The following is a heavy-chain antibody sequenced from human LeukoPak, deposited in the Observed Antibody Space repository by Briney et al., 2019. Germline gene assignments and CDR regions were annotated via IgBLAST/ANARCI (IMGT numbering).Heavy chain of an antibody. CDR1: GYSFSGHY. Sequence: ASVKVSCKASGYSFSGHYIHWVRQAPGQGLEWMGQINPNSAASHYAQKFQDRVTMTSDTSINMAYMELRSLRSDDTAVYYCARDFYGSRTGAFDYWGQGTLITVSS. D-gene: IGHD3-10*01. V-gene: IGHV1-2*06. CDR2: INPNSAAS. CDR3: ARDFYGSRTGAFDY. J-gene: IGHJ4*02.